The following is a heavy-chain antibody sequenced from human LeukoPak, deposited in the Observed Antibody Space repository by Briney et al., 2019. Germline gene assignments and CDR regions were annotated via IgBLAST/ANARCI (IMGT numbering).Heavy chain of an antibody. CDR3: ARVAGSVDY. J-gene: IGHJ4*02. Sequence: ASVKVSCKSSGFTFTDHYIHWVRQGPGQGLEWMGYIGPHSTFTSSPQEFQGRVTMTRDTSISTAYMELSSLSSEDTAVYYCARVAGSVDYWSQGTLVTVSS. CDR2: IGPHSTFT. D-gene: IGHD6-19*01. CDR1: GFTFTDHY. V-gene: IGHV1-2*02.